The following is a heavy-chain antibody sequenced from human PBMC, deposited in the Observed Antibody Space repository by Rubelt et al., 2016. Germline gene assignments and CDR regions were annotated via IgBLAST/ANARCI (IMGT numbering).Heavy chain of an antibody. CDR1: GGSISSSSYY. Sequence: QLQLQESGPGLVQPSETLSLTCTVSGGSISSSSYYWGWIRQPPGKGLEWIGSIYYSGSTYYNPSLKSRVTISVDTSKNQFSRKLSSVTAADTAVYYCARLSSGWYYFDYWGQGTLVTVSS. D-gene: IGHD6-19*01. CDR3: ARLSSGWYYFDY. J-gene: IGHJ4*02. CDR2: IYYSGST. V-gene: IGHV4-39*01.